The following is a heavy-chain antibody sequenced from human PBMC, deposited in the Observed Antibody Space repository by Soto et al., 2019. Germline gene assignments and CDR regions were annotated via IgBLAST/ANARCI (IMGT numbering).Heavy chain of an antibody. CDR1: GFSLTTSGMC. D-gene: IGHD3-16*01. Sequence: CGPTRANPTTRLPLTCTFAGFSLTTSGMCVSWIRQPPGKALEWLALIDWDDDKYYSTSLKTRLTISKDTSKNQVVLTMTNMDAVDTAAYYCARTVWGTFDYWGQGTMFTVSS. J-gene: IGHJ4*02. CDR3: ARTVWGTFDY. V-gene: IGHV2-70*01. CDR2: IDWDDDK.